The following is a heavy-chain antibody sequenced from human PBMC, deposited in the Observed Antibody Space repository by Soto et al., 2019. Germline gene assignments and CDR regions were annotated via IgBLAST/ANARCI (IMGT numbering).Heavy chain of an antibody. CDR2: INPSGGST. Sequence: ASVKVSCKASGYTFASYYMHWVRQAPGQGLEWMGIINPSGGSTSYAQKFQGRVTMTRDTSTSTVYMELSSLRSEDTAVYYCARDRAFLKSTVTHCYYGMDVWGQGTTVTVSS. V-gene: IGHV1-46*01. CDR3: ARDRAFLKSTVTHCYYGMDV. D-gene: IGHD4-17*01. CDR1: GYTFASYY. J-gene: IGHJ6*02.